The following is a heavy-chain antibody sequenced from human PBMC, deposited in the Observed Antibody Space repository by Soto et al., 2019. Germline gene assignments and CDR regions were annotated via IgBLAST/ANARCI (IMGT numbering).Heavy chain of an antibody. Sequence: GGPLRLSCAASGFTFDDYAMHWVRQAPGKGLEWVSGISWNSGSIGYADSVKGRFTISRDNAKNSLYLRMNSLRAEDTALYYCAKDKGYCSGGSCYKSFAFDYWGQGTLVTVSS. V-gene: IGHV3-9*01. D-gene: IGHD2-15*01. CDR2: ISWNSGSI. CDR3: AKDKGYCSGGSCYKSFAFDY. CDR1: GFTFDDYA. J-gene: IGHJ4*02.